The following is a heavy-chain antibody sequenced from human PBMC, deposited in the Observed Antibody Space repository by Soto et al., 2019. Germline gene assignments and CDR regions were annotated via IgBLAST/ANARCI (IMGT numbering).Heavy chain of an antibody. Sequence: QVQLQESGPGLVKPSETLSLTCTVSGGSISSYYWSWIRQPPGKGLEWIGYIYYSGSTNNNPSVKSRVTISVDTSKNQCCLKLSSVTAADTAVYYCARDVGGWFDPWGQGTLVTVSS. D-gene: IGHD2-15*01. CDR2: IYYSGST. V-gene: IGHV4-59*01. J-gene: IGHJ5*02. CDR3: ARDVGGWFDP. CDR1: GGSISSYY.